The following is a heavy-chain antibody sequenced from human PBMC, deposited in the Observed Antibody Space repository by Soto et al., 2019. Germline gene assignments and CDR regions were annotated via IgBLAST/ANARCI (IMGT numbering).Heavy chain of an antibody. CDR2: IIPIFGTA. V-gene: IGHV1-69*13. CDR1: GGTFSSYA. CDR3: ARAQPFGLWSGYYTKNYYYYGMDV. J-gene: IGHJ6*02. Sequence: SVKDSCRASGGTFSSYAISWVRQAPGQGVEWMGGIIPIFGTANYAHKFQGRVTITADEATSTAYMELSSLRSEDTAVYYCARAQPFGLWSGYYTKNYYYYGMDVWGQGTTVTVS. D-gene: IGHD3-3*01.